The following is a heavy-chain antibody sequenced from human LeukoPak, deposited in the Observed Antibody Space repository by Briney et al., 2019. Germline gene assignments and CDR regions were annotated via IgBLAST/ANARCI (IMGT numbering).Heavy chain of an antibody. D-gene: IGHD2-2*01. V-gene: IGHV3-30*18. J-gene: IGHJ3*02. CDR1: GFTFSSYG. CDR3: AKARYCSSTSCRAPSAFDI. Sequence: GGSLRLSCAASGFTFSSYGMHWVRQAPGKGLEWVAVISYDGSNKYYADSVKGRFTISRDNSKNTLYLQMNSLRAEATAVYYCAKARYCSSTSCRAPSAFDIWGQGTMVTASS. CDR2: ISYDGSNK.